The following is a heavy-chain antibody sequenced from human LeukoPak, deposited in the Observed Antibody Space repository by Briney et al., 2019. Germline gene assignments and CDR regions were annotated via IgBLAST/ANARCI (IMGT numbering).Heavy chain of an antibody. J-gene: IGHJ6*02. Sequence: SVKVSCKASGYTFTGYYMHWVRQAPGQGREWMGWINPNSGGTNYAHMFQDWVTMTRNPAISTVYMELSRRKSDDTAVYFFARAQLRFLEWLSIGPYYYYGMDVWGLGTTVTVSS. D-gene: IGHD3-3*01. V-gene: IGHV1-2*04. CDR2: INPNSGGT. CDR3: ARAQLRFLEWLSIGPYYYYGMDV. CDR1: GYTFTGYY.